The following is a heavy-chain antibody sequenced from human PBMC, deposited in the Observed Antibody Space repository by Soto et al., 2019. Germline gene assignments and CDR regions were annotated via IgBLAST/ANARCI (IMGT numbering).Heavy chain of an antibody. CDR2: ISYDGSNK. V-gene: IGHV3-30-3*01. CDR3: ARDKNRRATVVTTSYGMDV. Sequence: GGSLRLSCAASGFTFSSYAMHWVRQAPGKGLEWVAVISYDGSNKYYADSVKGRFTISRDNSKNTLYLQMNSLRAEDTAVYYCARDKNRRATVVTTSYGMDVWGQGTTVTVSS. CDR1: GFTFSSYA. J-gene: IGHJ6*02. D-gene: IGHD2-15*01.